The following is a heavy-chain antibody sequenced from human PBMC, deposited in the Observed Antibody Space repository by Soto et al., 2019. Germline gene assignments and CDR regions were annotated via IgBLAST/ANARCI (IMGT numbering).Heavy chain of an antibody. CDR1: GFTCSHYC. J-gene: IGHJ4*02. CDR3: ATWQGSLNFHY. V-gene: IGHV3-33*01. CDR2: ILEDGRRK. Sequence: SLRLSCAASGFTCSHYCILCVRQAPGKALEGVAAILEDGRRKDYADSGKDRVIISRDNSKNTLYLQLDRLRAEDTAGYYCATWQGSLNFHYWGQGTLVTVSS.